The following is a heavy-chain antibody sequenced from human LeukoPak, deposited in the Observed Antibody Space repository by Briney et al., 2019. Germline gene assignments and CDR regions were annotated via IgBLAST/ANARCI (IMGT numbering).Heavy chain of an antibody. CDR2: ISSSGDTT. Sequence: PGGSLRLSCAASGFTFSSYEMNWVRQAPGKGLEWVSYISSSGDTTYYADSVKGRFTISRDNAKNSLYLQMNSLRAEDTAVYYCARETSGAWDYWGQGTLVTVSS. V-gene: IGHV3-48*03. D-gene: IGHD1-26*01. CDR3: ARETSGAWDY. J-gene: IGHJ4*02. CDR1: GFTFSSYE.